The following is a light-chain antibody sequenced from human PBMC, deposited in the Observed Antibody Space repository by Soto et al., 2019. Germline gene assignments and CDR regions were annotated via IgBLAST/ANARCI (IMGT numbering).Light chain of an antibody. CDR3: QQYDNLPPYT. CDR2: DAS. CDR1: RDISVY. V-gene: IGKV1-33*01. J-gene: IGKJ2*01. Sequence: DIQMTQSPSSLSASVGDRVTITCQASRDISVYLNWYQHKPGQPPKLLVYDASNLQTGVPSRFSGSGSGTHFTFTITSLQPEDIATYYCQQYDNLPPYTVGQGNKLDIK.